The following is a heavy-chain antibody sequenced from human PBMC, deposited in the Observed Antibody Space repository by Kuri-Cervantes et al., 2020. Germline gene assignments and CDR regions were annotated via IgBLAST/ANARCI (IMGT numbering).Heavy chain of an antibody. V-gene: IGHV4-59*02. Sequence: SETLSLTCTVSGGSVSHYYWSWIRQPPGKGLEYIGYIYNNGSTNYNPSLESRVTISLDTSKNQFSLKLSSVTAADTAVYYCARDGKAYCGGDCTNELDRWFDPWGQGTLVTVSS. CDR1: GGSVSHYY. CDR3: ARDGKAYCGGDCTNELDRWFDP. D-gene: IGHD2-21*02. J-gene: IGHJ5*02. CDR2: IYNNGST.